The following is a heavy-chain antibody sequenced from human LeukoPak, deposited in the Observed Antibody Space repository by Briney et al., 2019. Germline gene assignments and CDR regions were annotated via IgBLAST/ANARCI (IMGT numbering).Heavy chain of an antibody. CDR2: ISAYNGNT. V-gene: IGHV1-18*01. J-gene: IGHJ4*02. CDR3: ARVDLNSYYDSSGYFSFAPF. CDR1: GYTFTSYG. D-gene: IGHD3-22*01. Sequence: GASVKVSCKASGYTFTSYGISWVRQAPGQGLEWMGWISAYNGNTNYAQKLQGRVTMTTDTSTSTAYMELRSLRSDDTAVYYCARVDLNSYYDSSGYFSFAPFWGQGTLVTVSS.